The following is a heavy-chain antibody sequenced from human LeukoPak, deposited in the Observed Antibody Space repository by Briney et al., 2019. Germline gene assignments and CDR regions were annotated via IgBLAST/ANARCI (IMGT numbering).Heavy chain of an antibody. Sequence: SVKVSCKASGGTFSSYAISWVRQAPGQGLEWMGGIIPIFGTANYAQKFQGRVTITTDESTSTAYMELSSLRSEDTAVYYCARVRGSGINFDYWGQGTLVTVSS. CDR2: IIPIFGTA. D-gene: IGHD3-10*01. CDR3: ARVRGSGINFDY. V-gene: IGHV1-69*05. J-gene: IGHJ4*02. CDR1: GGTFSSYA.